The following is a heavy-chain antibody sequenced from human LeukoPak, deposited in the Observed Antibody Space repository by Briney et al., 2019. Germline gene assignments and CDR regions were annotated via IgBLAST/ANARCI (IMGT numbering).Heavy chain of an antibody. Sequence: SETLSLTCSVSGYSISSGNYWGWIRLPPGKGLEWIGEINHTGRTNYNPSLKSRVTISVDTSKNQFSLNLNSVTAAETGVYYCARQKWKSYSGSYVGYFQNWGQGTLVTVSS. CDR1: GYSISSGNY. D-gene: IGHD1-26*01. CDR2: INHTGRT. J-gene: IGHJ1*01. V-gene: IGHV4-38-2*01. CDR3: ARQKWKSYSGSYVGYFQN.